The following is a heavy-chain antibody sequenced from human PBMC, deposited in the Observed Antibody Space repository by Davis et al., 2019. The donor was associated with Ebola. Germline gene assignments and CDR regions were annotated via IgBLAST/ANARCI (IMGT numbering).Heavy chain of an antibody. V-gene: IGHV3-30-3*01. D-gene: IGHD2-2*01. Sequence: GESLKISCAASGFTFSSYAMHWVRQAPGKGLEWVAVISYDGSNKYYADSVKGGFTISRDNSKNTLYLQMNSLRAEDTAVYYCARGGVVVVPAAIFYSSWGQGTLVTVSS. J-gene: IGHJ5*02. CDR3: ARGGVVVVPAAIFYSS. CDR1: GFTFSSYA. CDR2: ISYDGSNK.